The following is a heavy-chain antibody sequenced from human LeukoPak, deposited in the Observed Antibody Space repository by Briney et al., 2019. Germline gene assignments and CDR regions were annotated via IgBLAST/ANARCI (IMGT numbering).Heavy chain of an antibody. D-gene: IGHD5-24*01. CDR1: SGSISTSNYF. V-gene: IGHV4-39*07. J-gene: IGHJ5*02. CDR3: ARESLTWLQSRTSWFDP. CDR2: IYYSGST. Sequence: PSETLSLTCTVSSGSISTSNYFWGWIRQPPGKGLEWIGTIYYSGSTYYNLSLKSRVTISVDSSKNQFSLRLSSVTAADTAVYYYARESLTWLQSRTSWFDPWGQGTLVTVSS.